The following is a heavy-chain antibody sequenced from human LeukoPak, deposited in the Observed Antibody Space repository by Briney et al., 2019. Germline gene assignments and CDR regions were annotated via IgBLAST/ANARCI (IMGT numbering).Heavy chain of an antibody. J-gene: IGHJ4*02. Sequence: PGGSLRLSCAASGFTFSSYWMHWVRQAPGKGLVWVSRINSDGSSTSYADSVKGRFTISRDNAKSTLYLQMNSLRAEDTAVYYCARVRYSDVLTGYYGDGYFNYWGQGTLVAVSS. D-gene: IGHD3-9*01. CDR1: GFTFSSYW. CDR2: INSDGSST. CDR3: ARVRYSDVLTGYYGDGYFNY. V-gene: IGHV3-74*01.